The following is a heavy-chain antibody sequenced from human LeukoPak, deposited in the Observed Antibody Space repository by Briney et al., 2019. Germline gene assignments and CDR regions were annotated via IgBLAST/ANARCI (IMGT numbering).Heavy chain of an antibody. J-gene: IGHJ4*02. Sequence: GGSLRLSCAASGFSFSTQRMHWVRQAPGKGLEWVSGISWNSGSIGYADSVKGRFTISRDNAKNSLNLQMNSLRAEDTALYYCAKGPEMATINFDYWGQGTLVTVSS. CDR2: ISWNSGSI. CDR3: AKGPEMATINFDY. CDR1: GFSFSTQR. V-gene: IGHV3-9*01. D-gene: IGHD5-24*01.